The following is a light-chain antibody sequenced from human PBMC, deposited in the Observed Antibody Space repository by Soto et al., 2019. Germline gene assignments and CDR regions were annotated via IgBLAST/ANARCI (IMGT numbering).Light chain of an antibody. Sequence: SVLTQPPSVSAAPGHNVTISCAGSSCNIGDYYVSWYQQLPGTAPKLLIYDNHNRPSGIPDRFSGSKSGTSATLGITGLQPGDEAGYYCGTWDTSLSAGVFGSGTKVTVL. J-gene: IGLJ1*01. CDR1: SCNIGDYY. CDR2: DNH. V-gene: IGLV1-51*01. CDR3: GTWDTSLSAGV.